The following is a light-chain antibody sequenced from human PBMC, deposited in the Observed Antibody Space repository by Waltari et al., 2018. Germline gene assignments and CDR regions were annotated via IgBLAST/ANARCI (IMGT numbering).Light chain of an antibody. CDR3: QQYNNWPPLT. Sequence: EVVMTTSPATLSVSQGDRVTLFCRARQSVGTNVAWYQQKPGQAPRLLIYVASTRATGVPDRFSGSGSGTEFTLTVTSLQSEDFAVYYCQQYNNWPPLTFGGGTKVEVK. CDR1: QSVGTN. CDR2: VAS. J-gene: IGKJ4*01. V-gene: IGKV3-15*01.